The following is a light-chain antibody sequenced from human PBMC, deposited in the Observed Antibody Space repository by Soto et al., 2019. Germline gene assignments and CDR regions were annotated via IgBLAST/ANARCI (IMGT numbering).Light chain of an antibody. Sequence: IQMTQSPSSLSASVGDRVTITCRASQGVRDDVGWYQQKPGKAPKLLIYSASTLQSGVPSRFSGSGSGTDVPRTIIGLQTEDFATYYCLQDSNYSLPFGGGTEVEIK. J-gene: IGKJ4*02. CDR3: LQDSNYSLP. CDR1: QGVRDD. CDR2: SAS. V-gene: IGKV1-6*01.